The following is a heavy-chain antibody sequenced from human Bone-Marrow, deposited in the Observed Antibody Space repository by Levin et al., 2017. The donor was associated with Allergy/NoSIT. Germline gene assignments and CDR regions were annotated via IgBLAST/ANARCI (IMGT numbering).Heavy chain of an antibody. CDR3: AGRATTVAGFYF. D-gene: IGHD4-11*01. V-gene: IGHV4-59*01. Sequence: PSQTLSLTCTVSGGSIIGYYWNWIRQTPGKGLEWIGYAYYTGSTSYNPSLKSRVTISLGTSERQFSLKLRSVTAADTAGYFCAGRATTVAGFYFWGPGTLVTVSS. CDR2: AYYTGST. CDR1: GGSIIGYY. J-gene: IGHJ4*02.